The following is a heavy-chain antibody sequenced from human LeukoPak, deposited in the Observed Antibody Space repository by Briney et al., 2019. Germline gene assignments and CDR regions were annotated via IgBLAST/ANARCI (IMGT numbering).Heavy chain of an antibody. CDR1: GYTFTGDQ. V-gene: IGHV1-2*02. J-gene: IGHJ5*02. D-gene: IGHD2/OR15-2a*01. CDR2: IKPSSGDT. CDR3: ARKSAGFLTA. Sequence: ASVKVSCKASGYTFTGDQIYWLRQAPGQGLEWVGWIKPSSGDTLYEQKFQGRVTMTRDKSISSAYMELSSLESDDTAVYYCARKSAGFLTAWGQGTLVTVSS.